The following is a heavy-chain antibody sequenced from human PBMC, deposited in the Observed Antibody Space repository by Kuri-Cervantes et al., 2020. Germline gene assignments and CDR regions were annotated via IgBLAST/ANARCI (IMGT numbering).Heavy chain of an antibody. D-gene: IGHD5-18*01. CDR2: ISRSGSS. J-gene: IGHJ3*02. V-gene: IGHV4-34*01. CDR3: ARHSPDTAMVFDI. Sequence: GSLRLSCAVYGGSFSGYSWSWIRQSPGKGLEWIGGISRSGSSNYNPSLKSRVTVSIDTSKNQFSLKLSSVTAADTAVYYCARHSPDTAMVFDIWGQGTMVTVSS. CDR1: GGSFSGYS.